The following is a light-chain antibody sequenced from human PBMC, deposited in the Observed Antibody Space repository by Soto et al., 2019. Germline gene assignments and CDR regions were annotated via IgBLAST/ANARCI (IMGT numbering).Light chain of an antibody. CDR2: AAS. Sequence: EIVLTQSPGTLSLSPGERATLSCRASQSISSSYLAWYQQKPGQAPRLLIYAASRRATGIPDRFSGSGSGTDFNLTISRLEPEDFAVYYCQQYGSSSYTFGQGTQLEIK. V-gene: IGKV3-20*01. J-gene: IGKJ2*01. CDR1: QSISSSY. CDR3: QQYGSSSYT.